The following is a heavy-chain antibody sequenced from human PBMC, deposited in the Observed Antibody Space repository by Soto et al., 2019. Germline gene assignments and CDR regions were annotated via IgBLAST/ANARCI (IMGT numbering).Heavy chain of an antibody. D-gene: IGHD3-22*01. Sequence: SETLSLTCTVSGGSVSSGSYYWSWIRQPPGKGLEWIGYIYYSGSTNYNPSLKSRVTISVDTSKNQFSLKLSSVTAADTAVYYCARGSDSRGYYPFGHFYYYGMDVWGQGTTVTVSS. V-gene: IGHV4-61*01. CDR2: IYYSGST. CDR1: GGSVSSGSYY. CDR3: ARGSDSRGYYPFGHFYYYGMDV. J-gene: IGHJ6*02.